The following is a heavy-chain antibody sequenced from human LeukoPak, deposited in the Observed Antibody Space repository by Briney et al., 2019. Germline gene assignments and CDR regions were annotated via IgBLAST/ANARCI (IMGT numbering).Heavy chain of an antibody. CDR1: GFTFSMYW. CDR3: ARDRNSSPAD. CDR2: INGDGSNT. V-gene: IGHV3-74*01. D-gene: IGHD4-11*01. Sequence: GGSLRLSCAVSGFTFSMYWMYWVRHAPGKGLVWVSRINGDGSNTGYADSVRGRFTVSRDNARNTLYLQVNSLRGEDTALYYCARDRNSSPADWGQGTLVTVSS. J-gene: IGHJ4*02.